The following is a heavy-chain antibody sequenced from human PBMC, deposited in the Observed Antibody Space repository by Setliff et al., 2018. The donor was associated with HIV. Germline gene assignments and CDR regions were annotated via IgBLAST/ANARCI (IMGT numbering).Heavy chain of an antibody. CDR2: INPSDGST. J-gene: IGHJ3*02. V-gene: IGHV1-46*01. D-gene: IGHD1-26*01. CDR1: GYTFTRYY. CDR3: ARRKGATTNAFDI. Sequence: ASVKVSCKASGYTFTRYYMHWVRQAPGQGLGWMGIINPSDGSTSYAQKFQGRITMTRDTSTSTVYLELSSLRSEDTAVYYCARRKGATTNAFDIWGQGTMVTVSS.